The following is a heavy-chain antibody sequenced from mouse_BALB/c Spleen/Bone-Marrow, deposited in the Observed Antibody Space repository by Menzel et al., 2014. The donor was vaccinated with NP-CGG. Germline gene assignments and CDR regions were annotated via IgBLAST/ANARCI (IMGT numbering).Heavy chain of an antibody. CDR1: GYTFTDYA. CDR2: ISTYSGNT. CDR3: ARSYYGSSFPMDH. V-gene: IGHV1-67*01. Sequence: VQRVESGPELVRPGVSVKISCKGSGYTFTDYAMHWVKQSHAKSLEWIGVISTYSGNTNYNQKFKGKATMTVDKSSSTAYMELARLTSEDSAIYYCARSYYGSSFPMDHWGQGTSVTVSS. J-gene: IGHJ4*01. D-gene: IGHD1-1*01.